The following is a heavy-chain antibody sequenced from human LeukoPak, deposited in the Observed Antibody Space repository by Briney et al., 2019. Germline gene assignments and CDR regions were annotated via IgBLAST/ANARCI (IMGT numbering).Heavy chain of an antibody. Sequence: GGSLRLSCAASGFTFSRYGMHWVRQAPGKGLEWAAFIRYDGSNKYYADSVKGRFTISRDNAKNMLYLQMNSLRAEDTAVYYCAREWYYSIDYWGQGTLVTVSS. CDR1: GFTFSRYG. CDR3: AREWYYSIDY. D-gene: IGHD3-10*01. V-gene: IGHV3-30*02. J-gene: IGHJ4*02. CDR2: IRYDGSNK.